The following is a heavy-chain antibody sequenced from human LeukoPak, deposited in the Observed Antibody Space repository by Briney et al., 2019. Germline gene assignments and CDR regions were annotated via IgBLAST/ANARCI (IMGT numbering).Heavy chain of an antibody. J-gene: IGHJ3*02. D-gene: IGHD4-11*01. CDR3: ARVEDYLDAFDI. CDR1: GVSISSYY. CDR2: IYYSGSA. Sequence: PSETLSLTCTISGVSISSYYWSWIRQPPGKGLEWIGYIYYSGSANYNPSLKGRVTISVDTSKSQFSLNLSSVTAADTAVYYCARVEDYLDAFDIWGQGTMVTVSS. V-gene: IGHV4-59*01.